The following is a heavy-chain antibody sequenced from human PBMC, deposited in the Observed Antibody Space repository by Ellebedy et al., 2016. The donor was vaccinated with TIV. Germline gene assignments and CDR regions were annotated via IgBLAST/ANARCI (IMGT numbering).Heavy chain of an antibody. J-gene: IGHJ6*02. Sequence: SGPTLVKPTQTLTLTCTFSGFSLSTSEMCVSWIRQPPGKALEWLALIDWDDVKYYSTSLKTRLTISKDTSKNQVVLTMTNMDPVDTATYYCARIHGLPAAHYYYGMDVWGQGTTVTVSS. V-gene: IGHV2-70*01. D-gene: IGHD2-2*01. CDR2: IDWDDVK. CDR1: GFSLSTSEMC. CDR3: ARIHGLPAAHYYYGMDV.